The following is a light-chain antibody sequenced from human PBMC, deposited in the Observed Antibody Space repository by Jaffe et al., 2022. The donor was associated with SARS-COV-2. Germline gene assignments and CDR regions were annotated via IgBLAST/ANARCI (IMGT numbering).Light chain of an antibody. CDR2: AKN. CDR1: SLRNYY. J-gene: IGLJ2*01. V-gene: IGLV3-19*01. CDR3: NSRDSSGNHLNVV. Sequence: SSEVTQDPAVSVALGQTVTITCQGDSLRNYYPSWYQQRAGQAPVLVIYAKNIRPSGIPDRFSGSRSGDTASLTITGAQAEDEAVYYCNSRDSSGNHLNVVFGGGTKVTVL.